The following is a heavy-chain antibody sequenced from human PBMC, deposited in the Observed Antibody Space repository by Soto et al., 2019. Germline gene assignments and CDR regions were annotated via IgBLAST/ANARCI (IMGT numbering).Heavy chain of an antibody. Sequence: ASVQVSCKASGYTFTNYGITWVRQAPGQGLEWMGWISTYNANTNYAQKLQGRVTMTTDTSTSTAYMELRSLRSDDTAVYYCASRSGQLPYYFDYWGQGALVTVSS. V-gene: IGHV1-18*01. CDR3: ASRSGQLPYYFDY. CDR1: GYTFTNYG. D-gene: IGHD6-6*01. CDR2: ISTYNANT. J-gene: IGHJ4*02.